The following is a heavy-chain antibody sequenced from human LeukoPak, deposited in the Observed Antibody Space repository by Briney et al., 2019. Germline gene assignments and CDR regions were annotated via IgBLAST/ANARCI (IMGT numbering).Heavy chain of an antibody. CDR2: ISGSGGST. CDR3: TTMGRYFDENDY. Sequence: QPGGSLILSCAASGFTFSSYAMSWVRQAPGKGLEWVSAISGSGGSTYYAGSVKGRLTISRDNSKNTLYLQMNSLRAEDTAVYYCTTMGRYFDENDYWGQGTLVTVSS. V-gene: IGHV3-23*01. CDR1: GFTFSSYA. D-gene: IGHD3-9*01. J-gene: IGHJ4*02.